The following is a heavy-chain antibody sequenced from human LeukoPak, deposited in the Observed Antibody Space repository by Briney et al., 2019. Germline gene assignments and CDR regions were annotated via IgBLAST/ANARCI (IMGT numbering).Heavy chain of an antibody. D-gene: IGHD1-26*01. Sequence: GGSLRLSCAASGFTFSSYWMHWVRQDPGKGLVWVSRIKSDGSITSYADSVKGRFTISRDNAKNTLYLQMNSLRVEDTAVYYCARVGASVGAIDYWGQGTLVTVSS. J-gene: IGHJ4*02. V-gene: IGHV3-74*01. CDR1: GFTFSSYW. CDR2: IKSDGSIT. CDR3: ARVGASVGAIDY.